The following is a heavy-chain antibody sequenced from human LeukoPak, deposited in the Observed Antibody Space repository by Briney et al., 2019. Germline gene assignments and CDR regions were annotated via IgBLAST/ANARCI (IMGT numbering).Heavy chain of an antibody. D-gene: IGHD3-16*02. CDR1: GGSFSGYY. CDR2: INHSGST. J-gene: IGHJ3*02. Sequence: PSETLSLTCAVYGGSFSGYYWSWIRQPPGKGLEWIGEINHSGSTNYNPSLKSRVTISVDTSKNQFSLKLSSVTAADTAVYYCASQTRRRYDYVWGSYRHDAFDIWGQGTMVTVSS. CDR3: ASQTRRRYDYVWGSYRHDAFDI. V-gene: IGHV4-34*01.